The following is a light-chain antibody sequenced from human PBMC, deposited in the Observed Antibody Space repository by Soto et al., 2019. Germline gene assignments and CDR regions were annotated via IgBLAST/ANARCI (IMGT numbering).Light chain of an antibody. CDR3: QQYGSSWT. V-gene: IGKV3-20*01. CDR2: DAS. Sequence: EIGLTQSASTLSLSPGERATLSCRASQSISNFLAWYQQKPGQAPRLLIYDASKRATDIPDRFIGSGSGTDFTLTISRLQPEDFAVYYCQQYGSSWTFGQGTKVDIK. J-gene: IGKJ1*01. CDR1: QSISNF.